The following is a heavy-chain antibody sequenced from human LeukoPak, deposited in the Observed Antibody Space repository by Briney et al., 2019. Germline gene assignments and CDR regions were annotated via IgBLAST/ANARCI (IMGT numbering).Heavy chain of an antibody. D-gene: IGHD4-17*01. V-gene: IGHV3-23*01. J-gene: IGHJ6*02. CDR3: ARGRPYGDYRYHYGMDV. Sequence: SGGSLRLSCAASGFTFSSYAMSWVRQAPGKGLEWVSAISGSGGSTYYADSVKGRFTISRDNSKNTLYLQMNSLRAEDTAVYYCARGRPYGDYRYHYGMDVWGQGTTVTVSS. CDR1: GFTFSSYA. CDR2: ISGSGGST.